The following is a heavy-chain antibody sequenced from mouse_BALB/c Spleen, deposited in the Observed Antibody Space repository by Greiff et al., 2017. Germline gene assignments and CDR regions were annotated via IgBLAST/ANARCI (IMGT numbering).Heavy chain of an antibody. D-gene: IGHD1-1*01. CDR2: INPGCGGT. V-gene: IGHV1-54*03. CDR1: GYAFTNYL. J-gene: IGHJ2*01. CDR3: ARGTTVVAGDY. Sequence: VQLQQSGAELVRPGTSVKVSCKASGYAFTNYLIEWVKQRPGQGLEWIGVINPGCGGTNYNEKFKGKATLTADKSSSTAYMQLSSLTSDDSAVYFCARGTTVVAGDYWGQGTTLTVSS.